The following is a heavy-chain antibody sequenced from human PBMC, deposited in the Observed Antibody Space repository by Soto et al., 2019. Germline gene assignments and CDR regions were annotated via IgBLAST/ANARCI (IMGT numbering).Heavy chain of an antibody. J-gene: IGHJ6*02. V-gene: IGHV3-30-3*02. CDR1: GFTFSSYA. CDR2: ISYDGSNK. D-gene: IGHD2-2*01. Sequence: PXVCLRLSCAACGFTFSSYAMHWVGQAPGKGLEWVAVISYDGSNKYYADSVKGRFTISRDNSKNTLYLQMNSLRAEDTAVYYCAKSMEYQLLAPHVGRMDVWGQGTTXTV. CDR3: AKSMEYQLLAPHVGRMDV.